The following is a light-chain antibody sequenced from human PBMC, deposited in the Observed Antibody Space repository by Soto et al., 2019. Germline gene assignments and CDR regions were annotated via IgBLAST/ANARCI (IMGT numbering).Light chain of an antibody. CDR2: GAS. J-gene: IGKJ5*01. Sequence: EVVLTQSPATLSLSPGDGAALSWKASQSVHNFIDWYQQKPGQAPRLLVYGASNRAAGVPDRFSGSGSGTDFTLTINSLEPEDFVVYYCQQRSNWPPITLGQGTRLEI. CDR3: QQRSNWPPIT. CDR1: QSVHNF. V-gene: IGKV3-11*01.